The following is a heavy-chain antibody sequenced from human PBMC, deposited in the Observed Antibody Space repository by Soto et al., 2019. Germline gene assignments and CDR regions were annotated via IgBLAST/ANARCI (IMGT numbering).Heavy chain of an antibody. V-gene: IGHV1-69*01. Sequence: QVQLVQSGAEVKKPGSSVKVSCKASGGTFSSYAISWVRQAPGQGLEWMGGSIPIFGTANYAQKFQGRVTMTEDESTSTAYMELSRLRSEDTAVYYCAREPLDGDYVFYYYGMDVWGQGTTVTVSS. CDR2: SIPIFGTA. CDR3: AREPLDGDYVFYYYGMDV. J-gene: IGHJ6*02. CDR1: GGTFSSYA. D-gene: IGHD4-17*01.